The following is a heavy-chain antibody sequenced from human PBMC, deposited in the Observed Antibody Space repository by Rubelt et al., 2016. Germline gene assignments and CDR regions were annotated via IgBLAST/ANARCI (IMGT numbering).Heavy chain of an antibody. CDR2: VYYSGST. CDR3: ARPDGVGTTWY. CDR1: GFSINSDYF. V-gene: IGHV4-38-2*02. Sequence: QVQLQESGPGLVKPSETLSLTCTVSGFSINSDYFWSWIRQPPGKGLEWIGSVYYSGSTYYNPSLKSRVTLSIDTSKNQFSLKLSSVTAADTAVYYCARPDGVGTTWYWGQGTLVTVSS. D-gene: IGHD1-26*01. J-gene: IGHJ4*02.